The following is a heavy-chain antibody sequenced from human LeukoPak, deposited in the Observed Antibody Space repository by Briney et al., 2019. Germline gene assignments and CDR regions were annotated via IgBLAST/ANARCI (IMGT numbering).Heavy chain of an antibody. J-gene: IGHJ4*02. CDR3: TTIHDRDSSGWYRFDY. D-gene: IGHD6-19*01. CDR2: IHYNGQT. CDR1: GDSMTTYY. Sequence: PSDTLSLTCIVSGDSMTTYYWNWIRQPTGRRLQGIGYIHYNGQTDFNPSLKSRVTISLDTSKNEFSLQLKSVTAADTALYYCTTIHDRDSSGWYRFDYWGQGALVTVSS. V-gene: IGHV4-59*08.